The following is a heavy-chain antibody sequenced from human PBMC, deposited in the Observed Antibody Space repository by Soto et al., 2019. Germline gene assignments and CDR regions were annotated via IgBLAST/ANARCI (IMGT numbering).Heavy chain of an antibody. CDR1: GGTFSSYA. CDR2: IIPIFGTA. Sequence: QVQLVQSGAEVKKPGSSVKVSCKASGGTFSSYAISWVRQAPGQGLEWMGGIIPIFGTANYAQKFQGRVTITADESTRTAYMEPSSLPYEDTAVYYCARVAEPSPNFCGGGSCYCFIGYWGQGTLVSVSS. V-gene: IGHV1-69*12. CDR3: ARVAEPSPNFCGGGSCYCFIGY. J-gene: IGHJ4*02. D-gene: IGHD2-15*01.